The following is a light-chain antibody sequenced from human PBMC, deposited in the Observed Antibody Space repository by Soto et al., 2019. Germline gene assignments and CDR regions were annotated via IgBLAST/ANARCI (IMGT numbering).Light chain of an antibody. Sequence: QSVLTQPASVSGSPGQSITISCTGTISHVGRYNLVSWYQQHPDKAPKLIIYEDIERPSGVSHRFSGSTSGNTASLTISGLQTEDEAKYFCCSYAGGASVVFGGGTKLTVL. CDR2: EDI. J-gene: IGLJ2*01. CDR1: ISHVGRYNL. CDR3: CSYAGGASVV. V-gene: IGLV2-23*01.